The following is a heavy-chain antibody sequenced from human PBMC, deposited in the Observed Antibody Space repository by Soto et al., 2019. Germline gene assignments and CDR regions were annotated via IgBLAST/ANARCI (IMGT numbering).Heavy chain of an antibody. J-gene: IGHJ6*02. D-gene: IGHD6-13*01. Sequence: GGSLRLSCAASGFTFSSYGMHWVRQAPGKGLEWVAVISYDGSNKYYADSVKGRFTISRDNSKNTLYLQMNSLRAEDTVVYYCAKDDPAYGSSRPYYYYGMDVWGQGTTVTVSS. CDR2: ISYDGSNK. CDR1: GFTFSSYG. V-gene: IGHV3-30*18. CDR3: AKDDPAYGSSRPYYYYGMDV.